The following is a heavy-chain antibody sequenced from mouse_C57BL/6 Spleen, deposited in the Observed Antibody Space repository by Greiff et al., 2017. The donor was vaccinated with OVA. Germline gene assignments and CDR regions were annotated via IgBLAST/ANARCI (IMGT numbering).Heavy chain of an antibody. V-gene: IGHV1-53*01. CDR1: GYTFTSYW. D-gene: IGHD1-3*01. Sequence: QVQLQQSGTELVKPGASVKLSCKASGYTFTSYWLHWVKQRPGQGLEWIGNINPSTGGTNYNEKFKSKATLTVDKSSSTAYMQLSSLTSEDSAVYYCTREDFDNNAMDYWGQGTSLTVSS. CDR2: INPSTGGT. CDR3: TREDFDNNAMDY. J-gene: IGHJ4*01.